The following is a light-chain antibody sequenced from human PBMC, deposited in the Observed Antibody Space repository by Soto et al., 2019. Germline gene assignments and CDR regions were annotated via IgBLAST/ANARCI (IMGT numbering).Light chain of an antibody. J-gene: IGKJ1*01. CDR3: QPYGSSGT. V-gene: IGKV3-20*01. CDR1: QSVSNNY. Sequence: LRQSAGARSRAQGERATLSCRASQSVSNNYLAWYQQKPGQAPRLLIYGASNRATGIPDRFSGSGSGTDFTLTISRLEPEDFAVYYCQPYGSSGTFGQGTKVDI. CDR2: GAS.